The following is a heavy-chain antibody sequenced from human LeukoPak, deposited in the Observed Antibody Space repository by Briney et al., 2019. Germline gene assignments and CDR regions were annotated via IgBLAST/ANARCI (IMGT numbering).Heavy chain of an antibody. CDR3: AREAVAGYFDY. V-gene: IGHV3-48*04. D-gene: IGHD6-19*01. CDR1: GFTFSSYS. Sequence: GGSLRLSCAASGFTFSSYSMNWVRQAPGKGLEWVSYISSSGSTIYYADSVKGRFTISRDNAKNSLYLQMNSLRAEDTAVYYCAREAVAGYFDYWGQGTLVTVSS. CDR2: ISSSGSTI. J-gene: IGHJ4*02.